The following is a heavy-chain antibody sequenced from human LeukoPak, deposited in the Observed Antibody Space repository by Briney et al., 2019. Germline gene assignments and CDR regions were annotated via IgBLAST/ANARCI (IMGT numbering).Heavy chain of an antibody. CDR2: IYYTGNT. V-gene: IGHV4-39*01. CDR3: ARPGYSSTSCYVG. J-gene: IGHJ4*02. Sequence: SETLSLTCAVSGASISGSGYYLGWIRQPPGKGLEWIGNIYYTGNTYYNASLQSRVTISIDTSKNQFSLRLSSVTAADTAVYYCARPGYSSTSCYVGWGQGTLVTVSS. CDR1: GASISGSGYY. D-gene: IGHD2-2*01.